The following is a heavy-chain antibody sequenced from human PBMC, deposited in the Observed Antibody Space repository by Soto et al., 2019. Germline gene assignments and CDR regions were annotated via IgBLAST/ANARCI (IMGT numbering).Heavy chain of an antibody. CDR3: ARGRRRGLRPYYYGMDV. CDR1: GGSISSGGYY. D-gene: IGHD3-3*01. J-gene: IGHJ6*02. Sequence: SETLSLTYTVSGGSISSGGYYWSWIRQHPGKGLEWIGYIYYSGSTYYNPSLTSRVTISVDTSKNQFSLKLSSVTAADTAVYYCARGRRRGLRPYYYGMDVWGQGTTVTVSS. CDR2: IYYSGST. V-gene: IGHV4-31*03.